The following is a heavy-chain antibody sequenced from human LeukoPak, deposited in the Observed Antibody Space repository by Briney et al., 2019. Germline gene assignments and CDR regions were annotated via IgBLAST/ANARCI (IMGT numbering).Heavy chain of an antibody. Sequence: SETLSLTCTVSGGSISSYYWSWIRQPPGKGLEWIGYMYYSGSTNYNPSLKSRVTMSVDTSKNQFSLKLSSVTAADTAVYYCARVRGSSWNRDYYYHYMDVWGKGTTVTISS. CDR1: GGSISSYY. CDR3: ARVRGSSWNRDYYYHYMDV. CDR2: MYYSGST. D-gene: IGHD6-13*01. J-gene: IGHJ6*03. V-gene: IGHV4-59*12.